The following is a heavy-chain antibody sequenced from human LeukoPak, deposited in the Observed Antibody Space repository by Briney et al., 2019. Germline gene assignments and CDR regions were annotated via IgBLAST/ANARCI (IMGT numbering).Heavy chain of an antibody. V-gene: IGHV3-21*01. J-gene: IGHJ6*02. CDR2: ISSSSSYI. Sequence: PGGSLRLSCAASGFTVSSNYMSWVRQAPGKGLEWVSSISSSSSYIYYADSVKGRFTISRDNAKNSLYLQMNSLRAEDTAVYYCARGDSSSWRIYGMDVWGQGTTVTVSS. D-gene: IGHD6-13*01. CDR1: GFTVSSNY. CDR3: ARGDSSSWRIYGMDV.